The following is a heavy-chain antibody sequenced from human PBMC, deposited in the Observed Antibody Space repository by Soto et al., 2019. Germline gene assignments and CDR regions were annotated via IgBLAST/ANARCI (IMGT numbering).Heavy chain of an antibody. D-gene: IGHD3-22*01. J-gene: IGHJ6*02. CDR3: ARDGSGYRSRASPMDV. V-gene: IGHV1-69*01. CDR2: IIPIFGTA. CDR1: GDTFSSYA. Sequence: QVQLVQSGAEVKKPGSSVKVSCKASGDTFSSYAISWVRQAPGQGLEWMGGIIPIFGTANYAQKFHGRVTITADESTSTDYRELSSLRSEDTAVYYCARDGSGYRSRASPMDVWGQGTTVTVPS.